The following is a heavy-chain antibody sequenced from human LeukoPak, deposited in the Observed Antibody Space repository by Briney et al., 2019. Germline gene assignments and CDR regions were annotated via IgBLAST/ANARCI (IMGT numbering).Heavy chain of an antibody. CDR2: ISSDGNNK. CDR3: AKGNDIGGYYYPHFDY. CDR1: GFTFTNAW. V-gene: IGHV3-30*18. J-gene: IGHJ4*02. Sequence: GGSLRLSCAASGFTFTNAWMNWVRQAPGKGLEWVAVISSDGNNKNYVDSVKGRFTFSRDNSKNTLYLQMNSLRAEDTAVYYCAKGNDIGGYYYPHFDYWGQGTLVTVSS. D-gene: IGHD3-22*01.